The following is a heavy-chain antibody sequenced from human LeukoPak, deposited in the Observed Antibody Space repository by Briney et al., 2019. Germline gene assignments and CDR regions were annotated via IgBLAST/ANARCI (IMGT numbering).Heavy chain of an antibody. V-gene: IGHV1-46*01. CDR3: ARGRVYYYDSSGYYPH. CDR2: INPSGGST. CDR1: GYTFINYY. Sequence: ASVKVSCKSSGYTFINYYIHWVRQAPGQGLEWMGIINPSGGSTTYAQGFQDRVTMTRDTSTSTVYMELSSLTSEDTAVYYCARGRVYYYDSSGYYPHWGQGTLVTVSS. D-gene: IGHD3-22*01. J-gene: IGHJ4*02.